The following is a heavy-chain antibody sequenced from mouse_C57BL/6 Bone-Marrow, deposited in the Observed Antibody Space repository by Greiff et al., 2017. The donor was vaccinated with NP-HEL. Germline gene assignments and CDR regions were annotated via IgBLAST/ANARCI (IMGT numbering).Heavy chain of an antibody. J-gene: IGHJ3*01. V-gene: IGHV14-4*01. D-gene: IGHD2-5*01. CDR1: GFNIKDDY. CDR3: TSYYSNGGFAY. CDR2: IDPENGDT. Sequence: EVQLQQSGAELVRPGASVKLSCTASGFNIKDDYMHWVKQRPEQGLEWIGWIDPENGDTEYASKFQGKATITADKSSNTAYLQLSSLTSEDTAVYYCTSYYSNGGFAYWGQGTLVTVSA.